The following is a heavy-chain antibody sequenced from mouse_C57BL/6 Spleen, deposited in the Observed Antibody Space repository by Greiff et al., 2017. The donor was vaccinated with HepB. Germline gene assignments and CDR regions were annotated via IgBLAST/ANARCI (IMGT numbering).Heavy chain of an antibody. CDR1: GYSFTGYF. D-gene: IGHD1-1*01. J-gene: IGHJ4*01. CDR3: AREGGFIPYAMDY. CDR2: INPYNGDT. Sequence: EVQLQESGPELVKPGDSVKISCKASGYSFTGYFMNWVMQSHGKSLEWIGRINPYNGDTFYNQKFKGKATLTVDKSSSTAHMELRSLTSEDSAVYYCAREGGFIPYAMDYWGQGTSVTVSS. V-gene: IGHV1-20*01.